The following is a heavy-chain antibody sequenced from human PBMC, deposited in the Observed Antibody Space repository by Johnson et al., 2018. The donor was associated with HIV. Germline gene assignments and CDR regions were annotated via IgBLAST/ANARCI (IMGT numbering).Heavy chain of an antibody. Sequence: QVQLVESGGGVVQPGRSLRLSCEASGFTFSNYDMHWVRQAPRKGLEWVALIRYDGNNTYYADSVKGRFTISRDNSKNTLYLQMNSLRAEDTDLYYCARGFSSGYNDAFDIWGQGTMVTVSS. CDR1: GFTFSNYD. V-gene: IGHV3-33*01. CDR2: IRYDGNNT. J-gene: IGHJ3*02. D-gene: IGHD3-22*01. CDR3: ARGFSSGYNDAFDI.